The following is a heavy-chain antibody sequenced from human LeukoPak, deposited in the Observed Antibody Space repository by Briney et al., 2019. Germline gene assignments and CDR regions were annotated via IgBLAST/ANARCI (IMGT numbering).Heavy chain of an antibody. D-gene: IGHD1-26*01. V-gene: IGHV1-24*01. CDR1: GYTFTSYG. CDR2: FDPEDGET. Sequence: ASVKVSCKASGYTFTSYGISWVRQAPGKGLEWMGGFDPEDGETIYAQKFQGRVTMTEDASTDTAYMELSSLKSEDTAVYYCATDPYSGSYYSWDYWGQGTLVTVSS. J-gene: IGHJ4*02. CDR3: ATDPYSGSYYSWDY.